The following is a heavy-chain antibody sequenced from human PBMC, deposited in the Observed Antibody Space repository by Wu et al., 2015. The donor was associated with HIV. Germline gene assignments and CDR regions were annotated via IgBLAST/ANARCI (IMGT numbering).Heavy chain of an antibody. V-gene: IGHV1-2*02. CDR1: GYTFTGYY. D-gene: IGHD3-9*01. Sequence: QVQLVQSGAEVKKPGASVKVSCKASGYTFTGYYMHWVRQAPGQGLEWMGWINPNSGGTNYAQKFQGRVTMTRDTSISTAYMELSRLRSDDTAVYYCARGVAYYDILTGYYSRGGFDYWGQGTLVTVSS. J-gene: IGHJ4*02. CDR2: INPNSGGT. CDR3: ARGVAYYDILTGYYSRGGFDY.